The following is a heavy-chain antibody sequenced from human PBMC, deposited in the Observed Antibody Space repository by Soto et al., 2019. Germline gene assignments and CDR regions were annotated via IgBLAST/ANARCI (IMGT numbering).Heavy chain of an antibody. CDR1: GGSISSVGYY. V-gene: IGHV4-31*03. J-gene: IGHJ6*02. Sequence: SETLSLTCTVAGGSISSVGYYWSWIRQHPGKGLEWIGYIYYSGSTYYNPSLKSRVTISVDTSKNQFSLKLSSVTAADTAVYYCARVSSTDYYDSSGFLDYGMDVWGQGTTVTLSS. D-gene: IGHD3-22*01. CDR2: IYYSGST. CDR3: ARVSSTDYYDSSGFLDYGMDV.